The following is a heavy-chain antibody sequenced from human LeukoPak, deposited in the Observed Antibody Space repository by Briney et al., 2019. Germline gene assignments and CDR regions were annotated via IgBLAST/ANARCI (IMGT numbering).Heavy chain of an antibody. CDR2: IYYSGST. CDR1: GGSISSSSYY. D-gene: IGHD3-22*01. Sequence: PSETLSLTCTVSGGSISSSSYYWGWIRQPPGKGGEWIGSIYYSGSTYYNPSLKSRVTISVYTSKNQFSLKLSSVTAADTAVFYCARHRMYYYDTSGRGVADAFDFWGQGTMVTVSS. CDR3: ARHRMYYYDTSGRGVADAFDF. V-gene: IGHV4-39*01. J-gene: IGHJ3*01.